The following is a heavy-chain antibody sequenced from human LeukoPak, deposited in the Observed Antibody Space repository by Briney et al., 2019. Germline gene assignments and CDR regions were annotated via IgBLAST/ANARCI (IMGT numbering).Heavy chain of an antibody. J-gene: IGHJ4*02. CDR2: ISSSSSYI. V-gene: IGHV3-21*01. D-gene: IGHD2-2*01. Sequence: GGSLRLSCAASGFTFSSYSMNWVRQAPGKGLEWDSSISSSSSYIYYADSVKGRFTISRDNAKNSLFLQMNSLRAEDTAVYYCARLPAYCSSTSCYYDYWGQGTLVTVSS. CDR1: GFTFSSYS. CDR3: ARLPAYCSSTSCYYDY.